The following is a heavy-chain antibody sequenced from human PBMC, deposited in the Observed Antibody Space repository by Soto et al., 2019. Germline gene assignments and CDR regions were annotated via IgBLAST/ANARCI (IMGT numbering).Heavy chain of an antibody. J-gene: IGHJ4*02. V-gene: IGHV1-3*05. CDR3: ARSAISPFGGLIGPFDY. D-gene: IGHD3-16*02. CDR2: INAGNGNT. Sequence: QIQLVQSEAEEKKPGASVKVSCQASGYTFTAYAIHWVRQAPGQRLEWMGWINAGNGNTRYLQKFQTRITITSDTSASTAYMELSSLTFADTAVYYCARSAISPFGGLIGPFDYWGQGNLVAVSS. CDR1: GYTFTAYA.